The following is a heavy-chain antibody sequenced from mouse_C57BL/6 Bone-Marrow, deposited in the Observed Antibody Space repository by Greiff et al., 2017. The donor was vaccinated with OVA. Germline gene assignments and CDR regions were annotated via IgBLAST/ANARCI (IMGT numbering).Heavy chain of an antibody. CDR3: TREGRNGNYWYFDV. D-gene: IGHD2-1*01. CDR2: ISSGGDYI. Sequence: EVMLVESGAGLVKPGGSLKLSCAASGFTFSSYAMSWVRQTPEKRLEWVAYISSGGDYIYYADTVKGRFTISRDNARNTLYLQMSSLKSEDTAMYYCTREGRNGNYWYFDVWGTGTTVTVSS. V-gene: IGHV5-9-1*02. CDR1: GFTFSSYA. J-gene: IGHJ1*03.